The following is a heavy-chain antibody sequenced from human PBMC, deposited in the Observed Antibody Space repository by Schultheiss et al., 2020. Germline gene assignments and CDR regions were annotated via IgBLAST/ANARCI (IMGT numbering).Heavy chain of an antibody. V-gene: IGHV4-59*08. Sequence: GSLRLSCTVSGGSMSSYYWNWIRQPAGKGLEWIGEINHRGSTNYNPSLKSRVTISVDTSKNQFSLKLSSVTAADTAVYYCARPWGAYNWFDPWGQGTLVTVSS. J-gene: IGHJ5*02. CDR1: GGSMSSYY. CDR3: ARPWGAYNWFDP. D-gene: IGHD3-16*01. CDR2: INHRGST.